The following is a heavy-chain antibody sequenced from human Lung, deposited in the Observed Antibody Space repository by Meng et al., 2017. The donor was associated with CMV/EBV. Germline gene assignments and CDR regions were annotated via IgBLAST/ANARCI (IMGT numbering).Heavy chain of an antibody. D-gene: IGHD6-19*01. CDR2: IYYSGST. CDR1: HCSISSSSYY. J-gene: IGHJ4*02. CDR3: ARPDDSSGWYMPFDY. Sequence: LRLSFTVSHCSISSSSYYWGWIRQPPGKGLEWIGSIYYSGSTYYNPSLKSRVTISVDTSKNQFSLKLSSVTAADTAVYYCARPDDSSGWYMPFDYWGQGTLVTVSS. V-gene: IGHV4-39*01.